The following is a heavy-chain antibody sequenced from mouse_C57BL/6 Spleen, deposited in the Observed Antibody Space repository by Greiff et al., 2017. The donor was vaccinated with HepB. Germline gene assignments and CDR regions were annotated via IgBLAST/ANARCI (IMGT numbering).Heavy chain of an antibody. CDR3: ATDRRYWYFDV. CDR2: ISYDGSN. Sequence: DVKLQESGPGLVKPSQSLSLTCSVTGYSITSGYYWNWIRQFPGNKLEWMGYISYDGSNNYNPSLKNRISITRDTSKNQFFLKLNSVTTEDTATSYCATDRRYWYFDVWGTGTTVTVSS. J-gene: IGHJ1*03. V-gene: IGHV3-6*01. CDR1: GYSITSGYY.